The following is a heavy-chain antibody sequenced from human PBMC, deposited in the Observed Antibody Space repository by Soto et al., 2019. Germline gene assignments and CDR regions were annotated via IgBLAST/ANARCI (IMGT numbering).Heavy chain of an antibody. CDR3: ARDSYDSSGYSHTLDAFDI. CDR1: GGSISSSNW. CDR2: IYHSGST. J-gene: IGHJ3*02. D-gene: IGHD3-22*01. Sequence: QVQRQESGPGLVKPSGTLSLTCAVSGGSISSSNWWSWVRQPPGKGLEWIGEIYHSGSTNYNPSLKSRVTISVDKSKNQFSLKLSSVTAADTAVYYCARDSYDSSGYSHTLDAFDIWGQGTMVTVSS. V-gene: IGHV4-4*02.